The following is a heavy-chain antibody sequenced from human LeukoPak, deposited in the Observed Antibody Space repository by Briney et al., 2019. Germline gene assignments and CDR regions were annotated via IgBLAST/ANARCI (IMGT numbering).Heavy chain of an antibody. CDR2: ISGSGGST. V-gene: IGHV3-23*01. CDR1: GFTFSTYA. Sequence: PGGSLRLSCAASGFTFSTYAMSWVRQAPGKGLEWVSGISGSGGSTYYADSVKGRFTISRDNSQNTLYLQMNSLRGEDTAVYYCAKDLSYGDMFDYWGQGTLVTVSS. J-gene: IGHJ4*02. D-gene: IGHD4-17*01. CDR3: AKDLSYGDMFDY.